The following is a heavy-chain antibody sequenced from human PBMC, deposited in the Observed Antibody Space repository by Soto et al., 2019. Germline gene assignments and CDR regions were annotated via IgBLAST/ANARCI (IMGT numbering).Heavy chain of an antibody. J-gene: IGHJ6*02. CDR1: GYTFTSYG. D-gene: IGHD6-6*01. Sequence: ASVKVSCKASGYTFTSYGISWVRQAPGQGLEWMGWISAYNGNTNYAQKLQGRVTMTTDTSTSTAYMELRSLRSDDTAVYYCARDRVAWYSSSNPQDVWGQGTTVTVSS. CDR3: ARDRVAWYSSSNPQDV. CDR2: ISAYNGNT. V-gene: IGHV1-18*01.